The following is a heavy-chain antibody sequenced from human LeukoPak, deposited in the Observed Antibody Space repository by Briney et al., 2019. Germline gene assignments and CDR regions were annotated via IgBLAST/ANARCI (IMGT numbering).Heavy chain of an antibody. J-gene: IGHJ6*02. CDR1: GFTFSSYG. Sequence: GSLRLSCAASGFTFSSYGMHWVRQAPGMGLEWVAVIWYDGSNKYYADSVKGRFTISRDNSKNTLYLQMNSLRAEDTAVYYCARGSDSRVYYYGMDVWGQGTTVTVSS. CDR3: ARGSDSRVYYYGMDV. V-gene: IGHV3-33*01. D-gene: IGHD1-26*01. CDR2: IWYDGSNK.